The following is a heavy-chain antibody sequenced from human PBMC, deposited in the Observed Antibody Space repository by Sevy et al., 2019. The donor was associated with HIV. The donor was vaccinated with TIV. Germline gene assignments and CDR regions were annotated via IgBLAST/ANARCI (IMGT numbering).Heavy chain of an antibody. D-gene: IGHD3-10*01. CDR2: ISPNSGGT. Sequence: ASVKVSCKASGYSFSAYFLPWGRQAPGQGLECMGRISPNSGGTVYAQKFRGRVTMTRDTSSTTAYMELTRLKSDDTALYYCARASGPTVGAYFDSWGQGALVTVSS. J-gene: IGHJ4*02. V-gene: IGHV1-2*06. CDR1: GYSFSAYF. CDR3: ARASGPTVGAYFDS.